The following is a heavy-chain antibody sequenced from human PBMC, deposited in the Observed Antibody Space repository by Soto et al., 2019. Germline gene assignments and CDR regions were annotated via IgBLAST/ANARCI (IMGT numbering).Heavy chain of an antibody. CDR3: ARAEDKLMQYNYYRHGMDV. CDR1: GDTFTGSY. CDR2: INPDSGGT. V-gene: IGHV1-2*02. D-gene: IGHD2-8*01. J-gene: IGHJ6*02. Sequence: ASVKVSCKASGDTFTGSYMHWVRQAPGQGLEWMGWINPDSGGTKFAQKFQGRVTMTRDTSISTAYLDLSRLTSDDTAVYYCARAEDKLMQYNYYRHGMDVWGQGTTVPVSS.